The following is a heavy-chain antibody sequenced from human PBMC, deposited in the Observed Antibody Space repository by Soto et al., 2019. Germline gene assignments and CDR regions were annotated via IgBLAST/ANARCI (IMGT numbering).Heavy chain of an antibody. D-gene: IGHD6-19*01. CDR3: GPRGAVADPRGY. Sequence: QVQLQQWGAGLLKPSETLSLTCAVYGGSFSDFYWTWIRQLPGKGLEWIGEINHSGKTNYNPSLKSRVGISVDTSKNQFSINLRSVTAADTAVYYCGPRGAVADPRGYWGQGTLVTVSS. V-gene: IGHV4-34*01. CDR1: GGSFSDFY. CDR2: INHSGKT. J-gene: IGHJ4*02.